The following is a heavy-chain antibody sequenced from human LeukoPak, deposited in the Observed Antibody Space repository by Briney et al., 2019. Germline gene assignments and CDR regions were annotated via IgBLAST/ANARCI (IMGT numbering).Heavy chain of an antibody. D-gene: IGHD6-6*01. V-gene: IGHV1-2*02. Sequence: ASVKVSCKASGYTFTGYYMHWVRQAPGQGLEWMGWINPNSGGTNYAQKFQGRVTMTRDTSISTAYTELSRLRSDDTAVYYCARDRVAARRRDWFDPWGQGTLVTVSS. CDR2: INPNSGGT. CDR1: GYTFTGYY. J-gene: IGHJ5*02. CDR3: ARDRVAARRRDWFDP.